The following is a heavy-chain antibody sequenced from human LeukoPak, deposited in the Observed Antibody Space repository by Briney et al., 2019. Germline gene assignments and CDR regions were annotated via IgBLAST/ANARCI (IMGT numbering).Heavy chain of an antibody. D-gene: IGHD3-9*01. J-gene: IGHJ3*02. CDR1: GYTFTSYA. CDR3: ASQYDILTGSRDDAFDI. CDR2: INTNTGNP. Sequence: ASVKVSCKASGYTFTSYAMNWVRQAPGQGLEWMGWINTNTGNPTYAQGFTGRFVFSLDTSVSTAYLQISSLKAEDTAVYYCASQYDILTGSRDDAFDIWGQGTMVTVSS. V-gene: IGHV7-4-1*02.